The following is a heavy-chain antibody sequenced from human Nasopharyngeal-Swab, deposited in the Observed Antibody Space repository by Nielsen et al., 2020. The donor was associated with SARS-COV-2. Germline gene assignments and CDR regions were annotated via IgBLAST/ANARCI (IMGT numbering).Heavy chain of an antibody. Sequence: GESLKISCATSGFTFRIYGMHWVRQAPGKGLEWVAVTSFDGSNKSYADSVKGRFTISKDYAQNTLYLHMNSLRAEDTAVYYCAKGLRVGSAYYFYYYMDVWGEGTTVTVSS. V-gene: IGHV3-30*05. CDR3: AKGLRVGSAYYFYYYMDV. CDR1: GFTFRIYG. D-gene: IGHD1-26*01. J-gene: IGHJ6*03. CDR2: TSFDGSNK.